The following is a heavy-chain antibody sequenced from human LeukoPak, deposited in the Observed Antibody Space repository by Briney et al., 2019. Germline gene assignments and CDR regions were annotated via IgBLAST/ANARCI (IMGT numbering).Heavy chain of an antibody. CDR1: GFTFSSYS. J-gene: IGHJ6*02. CDR2: ISSSSSYI. Sequence: GGSLRLSCAASGFTFSSYSMNWVRQAPGKGLEWVSSISSSSSYIYYADSVKGRFTISRDNAKNSLYLQMNSLRAEDTAVYYCARDKAYCSGGSCSDYYYYGMDVWGQGATVTVSS. CDR3: ARDKAYCSGGSCSDYYYYGMDV. V-gene: IGHV3-21*01. D-gene: IGHD2-15*01.